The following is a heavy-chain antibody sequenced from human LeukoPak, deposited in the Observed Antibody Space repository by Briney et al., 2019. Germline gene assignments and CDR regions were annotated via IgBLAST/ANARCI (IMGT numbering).Heavy chain of an antibody. CDR1: GYTFTGYY. V-gene: IGHV1-2*02. Sequence: GASVKVSCKASGYTFTGYYMHWVRQAPGQGLEWMGWINPNSGGTNYAQKFQGRVTMTRDTSISTAYMELSRLRSDDTAVYYCARVQTHYYYYYYMDVWGKGTTVTVSS. J-gene: IGHJ6*03. CDR3: ARVQTHYYYYYYMDV. CDR2: INPNSGGT.